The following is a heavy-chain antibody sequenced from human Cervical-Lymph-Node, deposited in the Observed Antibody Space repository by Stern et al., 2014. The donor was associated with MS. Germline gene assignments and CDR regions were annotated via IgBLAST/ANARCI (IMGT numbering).Heavy chain of an antibody. CDR1: GFTFSTYG. CDR3: AKDRGSGWSLDY. D-gene: IGHD6-19*01. CDR2: ISHDGSKK. J-gene: IGHJ4*02. Sequence: VQMVESGGGVVQPGRSLRLSCAGSGFTFSTYGMHWVRQAPGKGLEWVALISHDGSKKYYVDSVKGRFTISRDNSKNTMYVHMNSLRDEDTAVYYCAKDRGSGWSLDYWGQETLVIVSS. V-gene: IGHV3-30*18.